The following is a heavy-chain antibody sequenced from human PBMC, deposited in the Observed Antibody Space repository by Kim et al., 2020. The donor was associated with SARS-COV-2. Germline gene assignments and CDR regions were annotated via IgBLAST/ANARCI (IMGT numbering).Heavy chain of an antibody. CDR2: INPNSGGT. Sequence: ASVKVSCKASGYTFTGYYMHWVRQAPGQGLEWMGWINPNSGGTNYAQKFQGWVTMTRDTSISTAYMELSRLRSDDTAVYYCARGGGDPPPSQWFDPWGQGTLVTVSS. CDR1: GYTFTGYY. D-gene: IGHD3-16*01. V-gene: IGHV1-2*04. CDR3: ARGGGDPPPSQWFDP. J-gene: IGHJ5*02.